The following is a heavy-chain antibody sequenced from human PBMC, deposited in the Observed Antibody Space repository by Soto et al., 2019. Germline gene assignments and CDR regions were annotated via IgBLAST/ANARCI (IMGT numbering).Heavy chain of an antibody. V-gene: IGHV1-69*01. D-gene: IGHD6-13*01. CDR1: GGTFSSNA. CDR3: AREHGVAEAAPNYIYYGMDV. J-gene: IGHJ6*02. CDR2: IIPVFGTA. Sequence: QVQLVQSGAEVKKPGSSVKVSCKASGGTFSSNAITWVRQAPGQGLEWMGGIIPVFGTANYAQKFQGRVTITADESTSTAYMELSSLRSEDTAVYYCAREHGVAEAAPNYIYYGMDVWGQGTTVTVSS.